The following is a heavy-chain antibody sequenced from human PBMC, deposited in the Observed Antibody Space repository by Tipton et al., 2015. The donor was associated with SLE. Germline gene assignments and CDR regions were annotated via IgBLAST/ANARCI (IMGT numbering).Heavy chain of an antibody. V-gene: IGHV4-4*07. Sequence: LRLSCTVSGGSISSYYWSWILQPAGKGLEWIGRIYTSGSTNYNPSLKSRVTMSVDTSKNQFSLKLSSVTAADTAVYYCARISLTERSAFDIWGQGTMVTVSS. J-gene: IGHJ3*02. CDR3: ARISLTERSAFDI. CDR1: GGSISSYY. CDR2: IYTSGST.